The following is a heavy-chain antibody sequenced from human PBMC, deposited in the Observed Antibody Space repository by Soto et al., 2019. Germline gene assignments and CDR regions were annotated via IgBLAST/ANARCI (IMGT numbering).Heavy chain of an antibody. D-gene: IGHD3-3*01. CDR1: GFTFSTYW. V-gene: IGHV3-74*01. Sequence: EVQLVESGGGLVQPGGSLRLSCAASGFTFSTYWIHWVRQAPGKGLVWVSRINSDGSSTTYADSVKGRFTIFRDNAKNAGYLQMNSLRVEDTAVYYCLVWSGYSLVHFQHWGQGTLVTVSS. J-gene: IGHJ1*01. CDR2: INSDGSST. CDR3: LVWSGYSLVHFQH.